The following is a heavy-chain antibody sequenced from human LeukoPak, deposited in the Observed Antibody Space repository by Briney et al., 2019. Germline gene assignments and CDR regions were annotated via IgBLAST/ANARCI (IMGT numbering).Heavy chain of an antibody. J-gene: IGHJ4*02. CDR1: GYTFTSYG. CDR3: ARGPGYYDSSGYYYYFDY. D-gene: IGHD3-22*01. V-gene: IGHV1-18*01. Sequence: GASVKVSCKASGYTFTSYGISWVRQAPGQGLEWMGWISAYNGNTNYAQKLQGRVTMTTDTSTSIAYMELRSLRSDDTAVYYCARGPGYYDSSGYYYYFDYWGQGTLVTVSS. CDR2: ISAYNGNT.